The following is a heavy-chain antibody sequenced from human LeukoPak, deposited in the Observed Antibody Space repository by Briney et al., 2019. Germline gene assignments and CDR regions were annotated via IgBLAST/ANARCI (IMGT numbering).Heavy chain of an antibody. Sequence: AVKLSCNASGATFSSYAIRLVRQAPGQGLEWMGGIITIFGTANYAQKFQGRVTITTDESTSTAYMELSSLRSEDTAVYCCARVWDSSGYDYWGQGTLVTVSS. J-gene: IGHJ4*02. CDR2: IITIFGTA. V-gene: IGHV1-69*05. D-gene: IGHD6-19*01. CDR1: GATFSSYA. CDR3: ARVWDSSGYDY.